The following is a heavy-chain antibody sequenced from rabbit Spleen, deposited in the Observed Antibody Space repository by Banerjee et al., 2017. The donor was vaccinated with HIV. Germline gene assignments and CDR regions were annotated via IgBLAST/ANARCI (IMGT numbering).Heavy chain of an antibody. V-gene: IGHV1S45*01. D-gene: IGHD7-1*01. CDR3: ARDTGTSFSSYGMDL. CDR2: IYVGSSGNT. Sequence: QEQLEESGGDLVKPEGSLTITCTASGFSFSASYWICWVRQAPGKGLEWTACIYVGSSGNTYYASWAKGRFIMSRTSSTKVTLQMTSLTAADTATYFCARDTGTSFSSYGMDLWGPGTLVTVS. J-gene: IGHJ6*01. CDR1: GFSFSASYW.